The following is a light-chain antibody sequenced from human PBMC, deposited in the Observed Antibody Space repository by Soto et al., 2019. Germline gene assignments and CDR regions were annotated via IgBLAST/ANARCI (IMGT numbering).Light chain of an antibody. J-gene: IGKJ5*01. CDR1: QSISSY. CDR3: QKYNSALSIT. Sequence: DIQMTQSPSSLSASVGDRVTITCLASQSISSYLNWYQQKPGKVPKLLIYAASTLQSGVPSRFSGSGSGTDFTLTISSLQPEDVATYYCQKYNSALSITFGQGTRLEIK. V-gene: IGKV1-27*01. CDR2: AAS.